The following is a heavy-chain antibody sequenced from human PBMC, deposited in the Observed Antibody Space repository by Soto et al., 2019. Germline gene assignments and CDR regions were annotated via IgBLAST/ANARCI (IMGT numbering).Heavy chain of an antibody. D-gene: IGHD6-13*01. V-gene: IGHV3-23*01. CDR3: AKDFLLYSSSWYPNPTFDY. CDR1: GFTFSSYA. CDR2: ISGSGGST. J-gene: IGHJ4*02. Sequence: GGSLRLSCAASGFTFSSYAMSWVRQAPGKGLEWVSAISGSGGSTYYADSVKGRFTISRDNSKNTLYLQMNSLRAEDTAVYYCAKDFLLYSSSWYPNPTFDYWGQGTLVTV.